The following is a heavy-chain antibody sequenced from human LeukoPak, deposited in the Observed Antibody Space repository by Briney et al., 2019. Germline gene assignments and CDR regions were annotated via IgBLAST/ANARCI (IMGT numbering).Heavy chain of an antibody. D-gene: IGHD3-22*01. CDR1: GYSFTSYG. J-gene: IGHJ4*02. CDR2: MSAYNGKT. CDR3: AREASPYYYDSSGWPHY. V-gene: IGHV1-18*01. Sequence: ASVKVSCKASGYSFTSYGFNWVRQAPGQGLEWTGWMSAYNGKTNYAQKLQGRVAMTTDTSTSTAYMELRSLRSDDTAVYYCAREASPYYYDSSGWPHYWGQGTLVTVSS.